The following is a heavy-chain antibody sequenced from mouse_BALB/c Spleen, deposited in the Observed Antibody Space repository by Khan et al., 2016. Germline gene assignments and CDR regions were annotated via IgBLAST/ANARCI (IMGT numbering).Heavy chain of an antibody. J-gene: IGHJ3*01. Sequence: VQLKQSGAELVRSGASVKLSCTASGFNIKDYYMHWVKQRPEQGLEWIGWIDPENGDTEYAPKFQGKATMTADTSSNTAYLQLSSLASEDTAVYYCTGGGYDGASWGQGTLVTVSA. CDR2: IDPENGDT. CDR3: TGGGYDGAS. D-gene: IGHD2-14*01. CDR1: GFNIKDYY. V-gene: IGHV14-4*02.